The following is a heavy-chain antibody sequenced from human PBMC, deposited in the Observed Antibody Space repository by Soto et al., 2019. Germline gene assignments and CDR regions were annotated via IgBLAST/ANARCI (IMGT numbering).Heavy chain of an antibody. CDR1: GFTFSSYG. CDR3: AKELSAYGSGSYYKWRDYYYYGIDV. J-gene: IGHJ6*02. Sequence: GGSLRLSCAASGFTFSSYGMHWVRQAPGKGLEWVAVISYDGSNKYYANSVKGRFTISRDNSKNTLYLQMNSLRAEDTGVYYCAKELSAYGSGSYYKWRDYYYYGIDVWGQGTTVTVSS. D-gene: IGHD3-10*01. CDR2: ISYDGSNK. V-gene: IGHV3-30*18.